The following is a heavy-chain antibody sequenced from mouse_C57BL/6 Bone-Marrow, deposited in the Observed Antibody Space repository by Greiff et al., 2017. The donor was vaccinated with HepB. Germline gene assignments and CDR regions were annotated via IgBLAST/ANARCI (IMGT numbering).Heavy chain of an antibody. CDR1: GFTFSSYA. CDR3: ARGGYYVGWFAY. D-gene: IGHD2-3*01. V-gene: IGHV5-4*03. CDR2: ISDGGSYT. J-gene: IGHJ3*01. Sequence: EVKLVESGGGLVKPGGSLKLSCAASGFTFSSYAMSWVRQTPEKRLEWVATISDGGSYTYYPDNVKGRFTISRDNAKNNLYLQMSHLKSEDTAMYYCARGGYYVGWFAYWGQGTMVTVSA.